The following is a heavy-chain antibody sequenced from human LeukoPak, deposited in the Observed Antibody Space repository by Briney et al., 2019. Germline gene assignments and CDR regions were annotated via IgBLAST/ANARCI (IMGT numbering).Heavy chain of an antibody. D-gene: IGHD2-2*02. CDR1: GYTFTSYY. V-gene: IGHV1-46*01. CDR2: INPSGGST. J-gene: IGHJ6*03. Sequence: ASVKVSCKASGYTFTSYYMHWVRQAPGQGLEWMGIINPSGGSTSYAQKFQGRVTMTRDTSTSTVYMELSRLRSDDTAVYYCALAGGGYCSSTSCYKVDYYYYYMDVWGKGTTVTVSS. CDR3: ALAGGGYCSSTSCYKVDYYYYYMDV.